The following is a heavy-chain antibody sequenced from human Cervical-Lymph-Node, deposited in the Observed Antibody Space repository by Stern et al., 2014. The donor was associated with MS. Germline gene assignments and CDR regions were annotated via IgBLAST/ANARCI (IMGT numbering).Heavy chain of an antibody. CDR3: ARWYYYGSGSPFDY. D-gene: IGHD3-10*01. CDR2: IKQDGSEK. CDR1: GFTFSSYW. Sequence: QLVQSGGGLVQPGGSLRLSCAASGFTFSSYWMSWVRQAPGKGLEWGANIKQDGSEKSYVDSVKGRFTISRDNAKNSLYLQMNSLRAEDTAVYYCARWYYYGSGSPFDYWGQGTLVTVSS. J-gene: IGHJ4*02. V-gene: IGHV3-7*03.